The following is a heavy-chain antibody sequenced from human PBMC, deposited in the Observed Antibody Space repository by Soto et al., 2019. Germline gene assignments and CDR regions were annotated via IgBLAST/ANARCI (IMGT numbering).Heavy chain of an antibody. D-gene: IGHD3-10*01. CDR1: GFTLRNAW. CDR2: IKSKTDGGTT. Sequence: PGGSLRLSCAASGFTLRNAWMNWVRQAPGKGLEWVGRIKSKTDGGTTDYAAPVKGRFTISRDNAKNSLYLQMNSLRAEDTAVYYCARDRVPLYYGSGSHTLYYFDYWGQGTLVTVSS. CDR3: ARDRVPLYYGSGSHTLYYFDY. J-gene: IGHJ4*02. V-gene: IGHV3-15*07.